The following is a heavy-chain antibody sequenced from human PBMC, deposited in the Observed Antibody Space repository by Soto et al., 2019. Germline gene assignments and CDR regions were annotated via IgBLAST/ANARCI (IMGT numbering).Heavy chain of an antibody. V-gene: IGHV1-3*01. D-gene: IGHD6-19*01. Sequence: QVQLVQSGAEVKMPGASVRISCKASGYTFTAYLIHWVRQAPGQGLEWMGWINAGNGYKDYGQKFQGRINISRNTSATTAYLEVTGLTPEDPAIYFCARDRVAVRWCDPWGQGSLVTVSS. J-gene: IGHJ5*02. CDR3: ARDRVAVRWCDP. CDR2: INAGNGYK. CDR1: GYTFTAYL.